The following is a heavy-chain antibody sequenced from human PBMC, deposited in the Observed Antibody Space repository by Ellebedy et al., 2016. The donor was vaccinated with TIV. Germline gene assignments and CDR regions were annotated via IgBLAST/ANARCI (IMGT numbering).Heavy chain of an antibody. J-gene: IGHJ4*02. CDR3: AKAPFDLGPAAGDY. D-gene: IGHD3-16*01. Sequence: GESLKISCAASGFTFSSYDMHWVRQAPGKGLQWVALISYDGSNEYYADSVKGRFTISRDNSRNTVYLQLSSLRAEDTAVYYCAKAPFDLGPAAGDYWGQGTLVTVSS. V-gene: IGHV3-30*18. CDR2: ISYDGSNE. CDR1: GFTFSSYD.